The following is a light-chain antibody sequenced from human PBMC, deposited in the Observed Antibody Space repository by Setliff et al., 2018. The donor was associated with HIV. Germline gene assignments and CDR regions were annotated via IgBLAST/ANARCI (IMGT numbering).Light chain of an antibody. CDR3: SSYTGSDTFDV. V-gene: IGLV2-23*02. CDR1: NSDIGTYDL. CDR2: EVK. Sequence: QSVLTQPASVSGSPGQAITISCTGNNSDIGTYDLVSWYQQHPGRAPKLTIFEVKRRPSGVSNRFSGSKSGNTASLTISGLQAEDEATYFSSSYTGSDTFDVFGTGTKVTVL. J-gene: IGLJ1*01.